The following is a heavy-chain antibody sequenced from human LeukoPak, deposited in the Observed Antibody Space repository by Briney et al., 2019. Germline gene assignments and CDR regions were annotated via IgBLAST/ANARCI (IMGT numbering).Heavy chain of an antibody. V-gene: IGHV4-61*02. CDR2: IYTSGST. CDR3: ARDRYCSGGSCYGMGAFDI. Sequence: SETLSLTCTVSGGSISSGSYYWSWIRQPAGKGLEWIGRIYTSGSTNYNPSLKSRVTISVDTSKNQFFLKLSSVTAADTAVYYCARDRYCSGGSCYGMGAFDIWGQGTMVTVSS. CDR1: GGSISSGSYY. J-gene: IGHJ3*02. D-gene: IGHD2-15*01.